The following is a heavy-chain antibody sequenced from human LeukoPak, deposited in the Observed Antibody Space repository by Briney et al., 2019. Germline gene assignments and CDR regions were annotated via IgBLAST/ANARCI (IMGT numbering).Heavy chain of an antibody. D-gene: IGHD2-21*02. CDR1: GFTFTTYA. V-gene: IGHV3-23*01. CDR3: ARRTYCGGDCYSWDFDY. CDR2: ISGSGGTT. J-gene: IGHJ4*02. Sequence: PGGSLRLSCAASGFTFTTYAMSWVRQAPGKGLEWVSAISGSGGTTYYADSVKGRFTISRDNSKNTLYLQMNSLRAEDTAVYYCARRTYCGGDCYSWDFDYWGQGTLVTVSS.